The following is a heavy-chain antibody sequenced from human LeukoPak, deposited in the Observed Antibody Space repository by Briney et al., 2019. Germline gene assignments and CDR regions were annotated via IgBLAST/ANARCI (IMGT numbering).Heavy chain of an antibody. Sequence: PSATLSLTCAVYGGSFSGYYWSWIRQPPGKGLEWIGEINHSGSTNYNPSLKSRVTISLDTSKSQFSLKVRYVTAADTAVYYCARGLNDSWTGENYWGQGTLVTVSS. CDR3: ARGLNDSWTGENY. V-gene: IGHV4-34*01. CDR2: INHSGST. CDR1: GGSFSGYY. D-gene: IGHD3-3*01. J-gene: IGHJ4*02.